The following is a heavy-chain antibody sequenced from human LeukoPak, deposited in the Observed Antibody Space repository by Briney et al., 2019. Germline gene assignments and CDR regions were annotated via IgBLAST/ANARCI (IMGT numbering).Heavy chain of an antibody. Sequence: ASVKVSCKASGYTFTSYGISWVRQAPGQGLEWMGWISAYNGNTNYAQKLQGRVTMTTDTSTSTAYMELRSLRSDDTAVYYCARRYCSSTSCHNWFDPWGRGTLVTVSS. CDR1: GYTFTSYG. D-gene: IGHD2-2*01. V-gene: IGHV1-18*01. CDR3: ARRYCSSTSCHNWFDP. J-gene: IGHJ5*02. CDR2: ISAYNGNT.